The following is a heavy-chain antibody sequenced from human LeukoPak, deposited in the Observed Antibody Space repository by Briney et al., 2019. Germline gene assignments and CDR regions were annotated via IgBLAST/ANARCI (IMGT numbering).Heavy chain of an antibody. CDR2: IIPMFGTA. CDR1: VCTFISYA. CDR3: ARAMERYCRGGSCYYFDY. V-gene: IGHV1-69*05. J-gene: IGHJ4*02. D-gene: IGHD2-15*01. Sequence: SVKVSCKASVCTFISYAISWLRQAPGQGLEWMGSIIPMFGTANYAQKFQDRVTITTDESNSTAYMELSSLRSEDTAVYYCARAMERYCRGGSCYYFDYWGQETLVIVSS.